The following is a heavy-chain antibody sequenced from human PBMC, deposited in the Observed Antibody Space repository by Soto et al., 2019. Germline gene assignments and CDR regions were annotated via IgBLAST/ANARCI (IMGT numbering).Heavy chain of an antibody. D-gene: IGHD2-2*01. CDR3: ARELYCSSTSCPLDY. V-gene: IGHV1-69*13. Sequence: ASVKVSCKASGGTFSSYAISWVRQAPGQGLEWMGGIIPIFGTANYAQKFQGRVTITADESTSTAYMELSSLRSEDTAVYYCARELYCSSTSCPLDYWGQATLVTVSS. CDR1: GGTFSSYA. J-gene: IGHJ4*02. CDR2: IIPIFGTA.